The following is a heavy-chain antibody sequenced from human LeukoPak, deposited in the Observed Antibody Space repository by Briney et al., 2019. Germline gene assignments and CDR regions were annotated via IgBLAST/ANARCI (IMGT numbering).Heavy chain of an antibody. CDR2: ISRSGSTK. V-gene: IGHV3-11*01. CDR3: ARVTSTRHDY. J-gene: IGHJ4*02. Sequence: GGSLRLSCAASGFTFSDYNMRWLRQAPGKGLEWVSSISRSGSTKYYADSVKGRFTISRDNAKNSLFLQMNSLSAEDTAVYYCARVTSTRHDYWGQGTLVTVSS. CDR1: GFTFSDYN.